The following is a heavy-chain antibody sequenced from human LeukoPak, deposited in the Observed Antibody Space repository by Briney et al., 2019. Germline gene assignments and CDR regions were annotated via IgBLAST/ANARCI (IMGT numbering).Heavy chain of an antibody. CDR3: ARASKGYYDFWSGYTPLDY. D-gene: IGHD3-3*01. Sequence: GGSLRLSCAASGFTVSSNYMSWVRQAPGKGLEWVSVIYSGGSTYYADSVKGRFTISRDNSKNTLYLQMNSLRAEDTAVYYCARASKGYYDFWSGYTPLDYWGRGTLVTVSS. CDR1: GFTVSSNY. CDR2: IYSGGST. V-gene: IGHV3-53*01. J-gene: IGHJ4*02.